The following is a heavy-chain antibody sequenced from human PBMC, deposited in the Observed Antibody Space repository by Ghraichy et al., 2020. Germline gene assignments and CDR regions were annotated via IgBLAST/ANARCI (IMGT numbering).Heavy chain of an antibody. CDR2: IKQDGSEK. D-gene: IGHD2-2*01. CDR1: GFTFSNYW. V-gene: IGHV3-7*01. J-gene: IGHJ4*02. CDR3: ARDRYCNSTSCYSSFEF. Sequence: GGSLRLSCEASGFTFSNYWMTWVRQAPGKGLEWVATIKQDGSEKYYVDSVKGRFTISRDNAKNSLSLYMNSLRVDDTAVYYCARDRYCNSTSCYSSFEFWGQGTLVTVSS.